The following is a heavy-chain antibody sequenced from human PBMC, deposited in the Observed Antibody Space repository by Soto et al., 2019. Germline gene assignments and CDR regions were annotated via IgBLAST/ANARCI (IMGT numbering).Heavy chain of an antibody. D-gene: IGHD3-10*01. CDR2: IYYSGST. V-gene: IGHV4-31*03. CDR3: ARDRLRGPMVTYYCYYGMDV. J-gene: IGHJ6*02. Sequence: SETLSLTCTVSGGSISSGGYYWSWIRQHPGKGLEWIGYIYYSGSTYYNPSLKSRVTISVDTSKNQFSLKLSSVTAADTAVYYCARDRLRGPMVTYYCYYGMDVWGQGTKVT. CDR1: GGSISSGGYY.